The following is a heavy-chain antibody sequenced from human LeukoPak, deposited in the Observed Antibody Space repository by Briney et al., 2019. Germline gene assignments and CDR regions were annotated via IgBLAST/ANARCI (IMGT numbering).Heavy chain of an antibody. CDR1: GFTFSNHW. CDR3: ARAWGLTGYYAGFYYYGMDV. CDR2: ISSSSSYI. Sequence: PGGSPRLSCAASGFTFSNHWMSWVRQPPGKGLEWVSSISSSSSYIYYADSVKGRFTISRDNAKNSLYLQMNSLRAEDTAVYYCARAWGLTGYYAGFYYYGMDVWGQGTTVTVSS. D-gene: IGHD3-9*01. V-gene: IGHV3-21*01. J-gene: IGHJ6*02.